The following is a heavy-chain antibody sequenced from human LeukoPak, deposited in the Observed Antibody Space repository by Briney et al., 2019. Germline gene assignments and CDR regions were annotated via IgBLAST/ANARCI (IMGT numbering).Heavy chain of an antibody. Sequence: SVKVSCKASGFTFTSSAMQWVRQARGQRLEWIGWIVVGSGNTNYAQKFQERVTITRDMSTSTAYMELSSLRSEDTAVYYCAAAVPDYHGSGSYYNVPSYWGQGTLVTVSS. CDR2: IVVGSGNT. CDR3: AAAVPDYHGSGSYYNVPSY. D-gene: IGHD3-10*01. V-gene: IGHV1-58*02. J-gene: IGHJ4*02. CDR1: GFTFTSSA.